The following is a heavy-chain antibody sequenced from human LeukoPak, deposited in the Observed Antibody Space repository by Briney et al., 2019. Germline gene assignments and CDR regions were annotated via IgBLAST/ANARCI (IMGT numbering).Heavy chain of an antibody. CDR2: IYYSGST. CDR3: ARNIRYSSGLNWFDP. Sequence: SETLSLTCTVSGGSISSSSYYWGWIRQPPGKGLEWIGSIYYSGSTYYNPSLKSRVTISVDTSKKQCSLKLSSVTAADTAVYYCARNIRYSSGLNWFDPWGQGTLVTVSS. D-gene: IGHD6-19*01. V-gene: IGHV4-39*01. CDR1: GGSISSSSYY. J-gene: IGHJ5*02.